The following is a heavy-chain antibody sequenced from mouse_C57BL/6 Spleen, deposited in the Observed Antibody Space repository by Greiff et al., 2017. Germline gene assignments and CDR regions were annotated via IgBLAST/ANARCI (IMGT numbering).Heavy chain of an antibody. J-gene: IGHJ4*01. V-gene: IGHV1-74*01. CDR2: IHPSDSDT. D-gene: IGHD1-1*01. Sequence: QVQLKQPGAELVKPGASVKVSCKASGYTFTSYWMHWVKQRPGQGLEWIGRIHPSDSDTNYNQKFKGKATLTVDKSSSTAYMQLSSLTSEDSAVYYCAIPPSYGSSPYYAMDYWGQGTSVTVAS. CDR3: AIPPSYGSSPYYAMDY. CDR1: GYTFTSYW.